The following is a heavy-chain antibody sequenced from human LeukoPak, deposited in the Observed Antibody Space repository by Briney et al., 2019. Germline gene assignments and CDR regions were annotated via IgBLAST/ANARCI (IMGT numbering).Heavy chain of an antibody. Sequence: SETLSLTCTVSGGSISSGSYYWSWLRHPAGKGLEWVARIYTSGSTNYNPSLKSRVTISVDTSKNQFSLKLSSVTAADTGMYYREGAGCRRAACYYYLYVWGAEATFTVSS. V-gene: IGHV4-61*02. J-gene: IGHJ6*03. CDR3: EGAGCRRAACYYYLYV. CDR1: GGSISSGSYY. D-gene: IGHD2-15*01. CDR2: IYTSGST.